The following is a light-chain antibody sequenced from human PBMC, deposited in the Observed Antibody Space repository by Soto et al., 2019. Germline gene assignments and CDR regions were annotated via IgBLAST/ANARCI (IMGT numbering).Light chain of an antibody. CDR3: QQYNSYPWT. CDR1: QGISSY. CDR2: DAS. Sequence: DIQMTQSPSTLSGSVGDRVTITCRASQGISSYLGWYQQKPGKAPNLLIYDASSLESGVPSRFSGSGSGTEFTLTISSLQPDDFATYYCQQYNSYPWTFGQGTKVDIK. V-gene: IGKV1-5*01. J-gene: IGKJ1*01.